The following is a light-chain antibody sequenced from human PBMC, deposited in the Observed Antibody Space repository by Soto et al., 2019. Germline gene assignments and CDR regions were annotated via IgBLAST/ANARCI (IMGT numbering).Light chain of an antibody. V-gene: IGKV1-9*01. CDR1: RDIDSY. CDR2: DAS. Sequence: GDRVTITCRASRDIDSYLAWYQLKPGKGPKLLIYDASTLQSGAPSRFSGSGSGTEFTLTISSLQPEDFATYYCQQLNIYPQTFGQGTKVEI. J-gene: IGKJ1*01. CDR3: QQLNIYPQT.